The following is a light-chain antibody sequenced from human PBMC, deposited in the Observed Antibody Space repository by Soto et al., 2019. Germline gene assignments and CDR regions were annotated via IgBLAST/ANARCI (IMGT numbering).Light chain of an antibody. V-gene: IGLV2-14*03. J-gene: IGLJ1*01. Sequence: QSVLNQPASVSGSPGQSITISCTGTSSDIGGYNYVSWYQQYPGKAPKLIIYDVTNRPSGVSIRFSGSKSGNTASLTISGLQAEDEADYYCSSYTSGTIYVFGTGTKVTVL. CDR3: SSYTSGTIYV. CDR2: DVT. CDR1: SSDIGGYNY.